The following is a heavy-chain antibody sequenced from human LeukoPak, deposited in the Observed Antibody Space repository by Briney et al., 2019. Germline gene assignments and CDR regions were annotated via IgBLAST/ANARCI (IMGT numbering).Heavy chain of an antibody. CDR2: ISWNSGSI. J-gene: IGHJ4*02. CDR3: TRRLDD. CDR1: GFTFDDYA. V-gene: IGHV3-9*01. D-gene: IGHD3-16*01. Sequence: GGSLRLSCAASGFTFDDYAMHWVRQAPGKGLEWVSGISWNSGSIGYLDSVKGRFTISRDNAQNSLYLQMNGLRVEDTAVYYCTRRLDDWGQGTLVTVSS.